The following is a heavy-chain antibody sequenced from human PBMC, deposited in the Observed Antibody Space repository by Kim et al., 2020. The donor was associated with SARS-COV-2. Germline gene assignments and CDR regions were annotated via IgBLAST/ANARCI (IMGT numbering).Heavy chain of an antibody. CDR2: IKQDGSEK. V-gene: IGHV3-7*01. CDR3: ARDRRVGNYDYIWGSYRQELGY. D-gene: IGHD3-16*02. Sequence: GGSLRLSCAASGFTFSSYWMSWVRQAPGKGLEWVANIKQDGSEKYYVDSVKGRFTISRDNAKNSLYLQMNSLRAEDTAVYYCARDRRVGNYDYIWGSYRQELGYWGQGTLVTVSS. CDR1: GFTFSSYW. J-gene: IGHJ4*02.